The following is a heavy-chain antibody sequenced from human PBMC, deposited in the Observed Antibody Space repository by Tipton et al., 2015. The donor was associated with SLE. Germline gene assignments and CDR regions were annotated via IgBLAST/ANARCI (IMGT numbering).Heavy chain of an antibody. V-gene: IGHV5-51*03. J-gene: IGHJ4*02. CDR2: IFPGDPET. CDR1: GYSFSRFW. Sequence: QLVQSGAEVKKPGEYLKISCKGSGYSFSRFWIGWVRQMPGKGLEWMGSIFPGDPETRYSPSLQGQVTISADKSISTAYLQWSSLTASDTAMYYCARLTHDGYTYGYYFDYWGQGTLVTVSS. CDR3: ARLTHDGYTYGYYFDY. D-gene: IGHD5-18*01.